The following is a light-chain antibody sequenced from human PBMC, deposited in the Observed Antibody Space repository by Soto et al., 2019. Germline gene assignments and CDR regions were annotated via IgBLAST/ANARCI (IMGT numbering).Light chain of an antibody. V-gene: IGKV1-5*01. J-gene: IGKJ2*01. CDR1: QSISSW. CDR2: DAS. CDR3: HQYDGAPHT. Sequence: DIQMTQSPSTLSASVRDGVTLXXRASQSISSWLAWYQQKPGKAPKXVIYDASSLERGVPSRFSGSGAGTEFTLTISRLEPEDFAVYYCHQYDGAPHTFGQGTKVEIK.